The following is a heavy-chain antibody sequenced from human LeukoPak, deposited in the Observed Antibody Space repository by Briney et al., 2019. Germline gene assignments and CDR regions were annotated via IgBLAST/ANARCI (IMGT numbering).Heavy chain of an antibody. CDR3: ARLIIVVVPAASGSYWYFDL. J-gene: IGHJ2*01. Sequence: SETLSLTCTVSGYSISSSYYWSWIRQPPGRGLEWIGEINNSGSTNYNPSLKSRVTISVDTSKNQFSLKLSSVTAADTAVYYCARLIIVVVPAASGSYWYFDLWGRGTLVTVSS. CDR1: GYSISSSYY. CDR2: INNSGST. D-gene: IGHD2-2*01. V-gene: IGHV4-38-2*02.